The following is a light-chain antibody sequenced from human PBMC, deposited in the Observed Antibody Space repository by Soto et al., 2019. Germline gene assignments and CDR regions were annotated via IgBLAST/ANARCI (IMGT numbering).Light chain of an antibody. CDR1: QDIGTS. CDR2: TIS. V-gene: IGKV1-17*01. CDR3: LEHYAFPYT. Sequence: DIQMTQSPSSLSASVGGRVTITCRASQDIGTSLDWFQQKPGTAPKRLIYTISDLQSGVPSRVSGGESGTEFNLPISSLQPEHSATYYCLEHYAFPYTFGPGTKVHV. J-gene: IGKJ3*01.